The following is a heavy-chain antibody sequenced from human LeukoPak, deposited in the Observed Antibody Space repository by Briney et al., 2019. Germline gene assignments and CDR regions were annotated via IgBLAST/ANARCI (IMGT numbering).Heavy chain of an antibody. CDR2: IREDGGEK. Sequence: GGTLRLSCAASGFTFSNSWMTWVRQAPGKGLAWVANIREDGGEKYYVDSVKGRFTISRDNAKNSLYLQMNSLRAEDTAVYYCARINTAIFSSSDYWGQGTLVTVSS. CDR3: ARINTAIFSSSDY. V-gene: IGHV3-7*05. D-gene: IGHD2-21*02. J-gene: IGHJ4*02. CDR1: GFTFSNSW.